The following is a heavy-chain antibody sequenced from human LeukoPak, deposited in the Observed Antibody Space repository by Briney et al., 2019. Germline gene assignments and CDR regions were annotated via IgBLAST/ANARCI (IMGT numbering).Heavy chain of an antibody. D-gene: IGHD1-26*01. CDR3: ARDPSGSYFSGAFDI. CDR2: ITTTSSYI. Sequence: GGSLRLSCAASGFTFSSYTMNWVRQAPGKGLEWVSSITTTSSYIYYADSVKGRFTISRDNAKSSLFLQMNSLRAEDTGVYYCARDPSGSYFSGAFDIWGQGTMVTVSS. J-gene: IGHJ3*02. CDR1: GFTFSSYT. V-gene: IGHV3-21*01.